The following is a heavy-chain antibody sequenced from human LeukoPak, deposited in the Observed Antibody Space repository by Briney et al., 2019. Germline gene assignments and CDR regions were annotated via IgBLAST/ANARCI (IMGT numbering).Heavy chain of an antibody. J-gene: IGHJ5*02. CDR2: IIPILGIA. D-gene: IGHD3-3*01. Sequence: SVKVSCKASGGTFSSYTISWVRQAPGQGLEWMRRIIPILGIANYAQKFQGRVTITADKSTSTAYMELSSLRSEDTAVYYCARDLNDFWSGNNWFDPWGQGTLVTVSS. CDR1: GGTFSSYT. CDR3: ARDLNDFWSGNNWFDP. V-gene: IGHV1-69*04.